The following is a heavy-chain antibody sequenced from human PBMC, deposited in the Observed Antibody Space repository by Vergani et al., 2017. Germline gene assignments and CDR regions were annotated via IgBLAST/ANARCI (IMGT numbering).Heavy chain of an antibody. CDR1: GFTFSGSA. CDR3: TRQGYSRNFDY. D-gene: IGHD6-13*01. V-gene: IGHV3-73*02. CDR2: IRSKANSYAT. Sequence: EVQLVESGGGLVQPGGSLKLSCAASGFTFSGSAMHWVRQASGKGLEWVGRIRSKANSYATAYAASVKGRFTISRDESKNTAYLQMNSLKTEDTAVYYCTRQGYSRNFDYWGQGTLVTVSS. J-gene: IGHJ4*02.